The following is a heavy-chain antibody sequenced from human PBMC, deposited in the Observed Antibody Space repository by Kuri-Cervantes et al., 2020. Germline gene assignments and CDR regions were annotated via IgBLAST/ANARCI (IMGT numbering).Heavy chain of an antibody. D-gene: IGHD3-16*02. CDR3: ARGGTYDYIWGSYRNDGFDI. V-gene: IGHV1-18*01. CDR1: GYTFTSYA. Sequence: ASVKVSCKASGYTFTSYAMHWVRQAPGQRLEWMGWISAYNGNTNYAQNLQGRVTMTTDTSTSTAYMELRSLRSDDTAVYYCARGGTYDYIWGSYRNDGFDIWGQGTMVTVSS. CDR2: ISAYNGNT. J-gene: IGHJ3*02.